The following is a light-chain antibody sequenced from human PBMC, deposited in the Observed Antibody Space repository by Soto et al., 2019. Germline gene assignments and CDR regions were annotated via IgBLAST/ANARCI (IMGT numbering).Light chain of an antibody. V-gene: IGKV1-33*01. Sequence: IQMTMNPSDRRAAVKDIIAITFQASQDISNYLNWYQQKPGKAPRLLIYDASNLETGVPSRFSVSGSGTNFIFIFSSLHPEDFASYYLQHYDNLPITFGQGTRLEIK. CDR2: DAS. CDR3: QHYDNLPIT. J-gene: IGKJ5*01. CDR1: QDISNY.